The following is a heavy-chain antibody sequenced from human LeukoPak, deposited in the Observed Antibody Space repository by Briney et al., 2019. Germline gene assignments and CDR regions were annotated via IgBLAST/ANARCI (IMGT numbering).Heavy chain of an antibody. V-gene: IGHV1-18*01. CDR1: GYTFTSYD. Sequence: ASVKVSCKASGYTFTSYDINWVRQAPGQGLEWMGWISAYNGNTNYAQKLQGRVTMTTDTSTSTAYMELRSLRSDDTAVYYCARRGVGATTDYYYYMDVWGKGTTVTVSS. CDR3: ARRGVGATTDYYYYMDV. D-gene: IGHD1-26*01. J-gene: IGHJ6*03. CDR2: ISAYNGNT.